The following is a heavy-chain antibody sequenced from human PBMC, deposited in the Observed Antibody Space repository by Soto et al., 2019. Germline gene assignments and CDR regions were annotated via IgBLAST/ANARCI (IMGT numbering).Heavy chain of an antibody. V-gene: IGHV3-30*03. J-gene: IGHJ4*02. CDR2: ISYDGSNK. Sequence: GGSLRLSCAASGLIFINFGRYWVRQDPGRGLEWVAVISYDGSNKYYHDSVRGRFSISRDNSKDTLNLQMDSLRNEDTAVYYCTRDWTMFRESFIYHFDSWGQGSLVTVSS. CDR1: GLIFINFG. D-gene: IGHD3-10*01. CDR3: TRDWTMFRESFIYHFDS.